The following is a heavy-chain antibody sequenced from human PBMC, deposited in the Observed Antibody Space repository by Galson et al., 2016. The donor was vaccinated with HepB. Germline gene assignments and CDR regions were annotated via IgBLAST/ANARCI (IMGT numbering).Heavy chain of an antibody. D-gene: IGHD6-19*01. CDR2: IYHSGST. CDR3: ASAGIEVAGTFDY. J-gene: IGHJ4*02. Sequence: ETLPLTCAVSGDSISSDNWWTWVRQPPGKGLEWIGEIYHSGSTNYDPSLQSRVTLALDKSKNQFSLRVTSVTAADTAVYYCASAGIEVAGTFDYWGQGTLVTVSS. V-gene: IGHV4-4*02. CDR1: GDSISSDNW.